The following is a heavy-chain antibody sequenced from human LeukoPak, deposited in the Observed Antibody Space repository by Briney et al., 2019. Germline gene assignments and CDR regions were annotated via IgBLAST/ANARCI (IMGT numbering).Heavy chain of an antibody. CDR1: GFSFSDYY. CDR2: ISSRSTYI. CDR3: ARGGTGAFDY. D-gene: IGHD2-8*02. J-gene: IGHJ4*02. V-gene: IGHV3-11*06. Sequence: PGGSLRLSCTASGFSFSDYYMSWIRQAPGKGLEWISYISSRSTYISDADSVKGRFTISRDNAKNLLFLQTNSLRVEDTALYYCARGGTGAFDYWGQGILVTVSS.